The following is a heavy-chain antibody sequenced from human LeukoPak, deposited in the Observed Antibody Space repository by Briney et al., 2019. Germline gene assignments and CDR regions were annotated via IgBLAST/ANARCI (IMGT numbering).Heavy chain of an antibody. CDR1: GLTFSSYW. Sequence: GGPLTLSCAASGLTFSSYWMHWVRQATGKGPVWVSRINCGWSSTSYADSEKGRFTISRDSAKNTLYLQMNSLRAEDTAVYYCARAAPSNYDSIGNPEMFDYWGQGTLFTVSS. CDR3: ARAAPSNYDSIGNPEMFDY. CDR2: INCGWSST. V-gene: IGHV3-74*01. J-gene: IGHJ4*02. D-gene: IGHD3-22*01.